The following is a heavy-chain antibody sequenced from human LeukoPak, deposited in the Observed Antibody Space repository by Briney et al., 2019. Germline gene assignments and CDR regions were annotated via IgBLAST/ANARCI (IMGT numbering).Heavy chain of an antibody. V-gene: IGHV1-69*13. CDR1: GGTFSRFA. J-gene: IGHJ4*02. D-gene: IGHD3-22*01. CDR3: AREWGLESSGYYYAY. CDR2: ITPIFGTA. Sequence: SVKVSCKASGGTFSRFAISWVRQAPGQGFEWMGGITPIFGTANFAQKFRGRVSITADESTSTAFMELSSLRSEDTALYYCAREWGLESSGYYYAYWGQGTLVTVSS.